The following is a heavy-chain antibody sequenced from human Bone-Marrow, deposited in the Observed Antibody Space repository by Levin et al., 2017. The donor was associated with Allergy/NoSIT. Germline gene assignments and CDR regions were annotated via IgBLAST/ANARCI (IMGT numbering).Heavy chain of an antibody. CDR1: GFTFSDYF. J-gene: IGHJ4*02. D-gene: IGHD2-2*01. CDR3: ARSDILVVPSSQPFDS. Sequence: SCAASGFTFSDYFMSWIRQAPGKGLEWISYISMSGTNINYADSVKGRFTISRDNARNSLSLQMNSLRADDTAVYYCARSDILVVPSSQPFDSWGQGTLVTVSS. CDR2: ISMSGTNI. V-gene: IGHV3-11*01.